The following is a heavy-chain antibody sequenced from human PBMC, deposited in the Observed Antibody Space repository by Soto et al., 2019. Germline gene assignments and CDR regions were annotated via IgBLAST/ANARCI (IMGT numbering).Heavy chain of an antibody. D-gene: IGHD4-17*01. Sequence: QVQLVQSGAEVKMPGSSVKVSCKASGGTFNKFAFSWVRQAPGQGLEWMGALIPLFDTANYAQKYQGRVTTTAAESTTTADMELSSLRSKETAVYSCAREKITEGRLCGDHSSGQGAVVVVSS. V-gene: IGHV1-69*12. CDR2: LIPLFDTA. CDR3: AREKITEGRLCGDHS. J-gene: IGHJ4*02. CDR1: GGTFNKFA.